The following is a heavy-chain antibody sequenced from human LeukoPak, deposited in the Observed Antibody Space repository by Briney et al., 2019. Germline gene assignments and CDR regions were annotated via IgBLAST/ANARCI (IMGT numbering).Heavy chain of an antibody. V-gene: IGHV4-59*01. CDR1: GTSINDYY. CDR2: IYFSGHT. CDR3: ARGHGYSGHALAY. D-gene: IGHD5-12*01. Sequence: SETLSLTCTVSGTSINDYYWSWLRQPPGKRLEWIGHIYFSGHTNYSPPLKSRVTMSLDAPRDHFSLQLNSVTAADTAVYYCARGHGYSGHALAYWGQGILVTVSS. J-gene: IGHJ4*02.